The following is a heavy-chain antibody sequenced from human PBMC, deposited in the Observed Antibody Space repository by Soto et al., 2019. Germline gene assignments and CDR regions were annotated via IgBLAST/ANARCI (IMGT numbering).Heavy chain of an antibody. V-gene: IGHV4-59*01. CDR1: GGSISSYY. CDR2: IYYSGST. CDR3: ARDRSFVFDY. J-gene: IGHJ4*02. Sequence: SETLSLTCTVSGGSISSYYWSWIRQPPGKGLEWIGYIYYSGSTNYNPSLKSRVTISVDTSKNQFSLKLSSVTAADTAVYYCARDRSFVFDYWGQRTLVTVSS. D-gene: IGHD2-15*01.